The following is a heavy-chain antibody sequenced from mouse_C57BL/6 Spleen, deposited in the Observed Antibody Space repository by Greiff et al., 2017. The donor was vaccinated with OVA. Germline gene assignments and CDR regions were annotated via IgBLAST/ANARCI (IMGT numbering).Heavy chain of an antibody. D-gene: IGHD1-1*01. CDR3: ARHEDYYGSSYWYFDV. CDR1: GYTFPEYT. V-gene: IGHV1-62-2*01. CDR2: FYPGSGSI. J-gene: IGHJ1*03. Sequence: QVQLQQSGAELVKPGASVKLSCKASGYTFPEYTIHWVKQRSGQGLEWIGWFYPGSGSIKNNEKFKDKATLTADKSSSTVYMELSRLTTENSAVYFCARHEDYYGSSYWYFDVWGTGTTVTVSS.